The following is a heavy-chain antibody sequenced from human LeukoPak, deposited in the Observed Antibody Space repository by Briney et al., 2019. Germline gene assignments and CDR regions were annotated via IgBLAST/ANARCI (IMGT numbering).Heavy chain of an antibody. V-gene: IGHV3-23*01. D-gene: IGHD6-19*01. Sequence: PGGSLRLSCAASRFTFSNYAMTWVRQTPGKGLEWVSAISASAGTIYYADSVKGRFTISRDNSKNTLYLQMNSLRAEDTAVYYCAKDRGIAVAGTDFDYWGQGTLVTVSS. CDR1: RFTFSNYA. J-gene: IGHJ4*02. CDR2: ISASAGTI. CDR3: AKDRGIAVAGTDFDY.